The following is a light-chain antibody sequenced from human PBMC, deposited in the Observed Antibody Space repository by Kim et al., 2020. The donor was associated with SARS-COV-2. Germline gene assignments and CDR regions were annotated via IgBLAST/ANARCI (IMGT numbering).Light chain of an antibody. V-gene: IGLV2-14*03. CDR3: SSYTRSRTLAV. CDR1: SSDVGGYNY. J-gene: IGLJ2*01. Sequence: QSALTQPASVSGSPGQSITISCTGTSSDVGGYNYVSWYQQYPGKAPKLIIYDVTNRPSGVSNRFSGSKSGNTASLTISGLQTEDEADYYCSSYTRSRTLAVFGGGTQLTVL. CDR2: DVT.